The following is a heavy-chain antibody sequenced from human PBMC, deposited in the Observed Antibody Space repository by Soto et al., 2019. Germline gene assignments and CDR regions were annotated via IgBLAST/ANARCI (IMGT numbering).Heavy chain of an antibody. CDR1: GFTFSSYS. J-gene: IGHJ5*02. CDR2: ITSGSGYI. V-gene: IGHV3-21*01. Sequence: GGSLRLSCAASGFTFSSYSMNWVRQAPGKGLEWVSSITSGSGYISYADSVKGRFTISRDDAKSSLYLQMNSLGAEDTAVYFCVRVRRGYCTSTSCRQSGFGPWGQGTLVTVSS. D-gene: IGHD2-2*01. CDR3: VRVRRGYCTSTSCRQSGFGP.